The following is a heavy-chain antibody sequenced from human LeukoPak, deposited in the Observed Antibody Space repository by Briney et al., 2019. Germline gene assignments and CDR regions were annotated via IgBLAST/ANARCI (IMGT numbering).Heavy chain of an antibody. CDR2: ISGSGGST. D-gene: IGHD5-18*01. CDR3: AKVSLGTAMTS. J-gene: IGHJ5*02. Sequence: GGFLRLSCAASGFTFSTYAMSWVRQAPGKGLDWLSAISGSGGSTYYADSVKGRFTISRDNSKNTLYLQLDSLRAEDTAVYYCAKVSLGTAMTSWGQGTLVTVSS. V-gene: IGHV3-23*01. CDR1: GFTFSTYA.